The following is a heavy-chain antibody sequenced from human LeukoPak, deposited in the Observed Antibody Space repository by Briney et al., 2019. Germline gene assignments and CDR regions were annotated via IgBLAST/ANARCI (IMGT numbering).Heavy chain of an antibody. D-gene: IGHD6-6*01. CDR1: GFTFTPYD. V-gene: IGHV3-21*01. CDR3: ARDDASTARASGMDV. Sequence: PGGSLRLSCAASGFTFTPYDMNWVRQAPGKGLEWVSYISRDSAYMYLADSVKGRFTISRDNAKNSLYLQMNSLRGEDTAVYYCARDDASTARASGMDVWGKGTTVTVSS. J-gene: IGHJ6*04. CDR2: ISRDSAYM.